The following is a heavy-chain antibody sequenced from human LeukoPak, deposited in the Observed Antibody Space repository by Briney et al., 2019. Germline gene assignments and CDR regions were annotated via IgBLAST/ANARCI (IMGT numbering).Heavy chain of an antibody. CDR1: GYTFTNYG. CDR3: ARVSAYCTTTSCHDY. V-gene: IGHV1-18*01. D-gene: IGHD2-2*01. CDR2: IGAYNGNA. Sequence: ASVKVSCKASGYTFTNYGVSWVRQAPGQGLEWMGWIGAYNGNADYPQKLQGRVTMTTDTSTSTAYMELRSLRSEDTAISYCARVSAYCTTTSCHDYWGQGTLVTVSS. J-gene: IGHJ4*02.